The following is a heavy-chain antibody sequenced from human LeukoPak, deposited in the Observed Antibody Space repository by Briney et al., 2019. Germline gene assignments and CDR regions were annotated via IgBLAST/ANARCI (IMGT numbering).Heavy chain of an antibody. J-gene: IGHJ4*02. CDR3: ARGHYDFSTGSYTGGFYLVDS. CDR1: GGSLSSSSFS. CDR2: INNSGST. D-gene: IGHD3-3*01. V-gene: IGHV4-39*01. Sequence: SETLSLTCTVSGGSLSSSSFSLAWIRQPPGKGLEWIGSINNSGSTSPNPSLKSRVSIFVHTSQNQFSLKLSAVTAADTAMYYCARGHYDFSTGSYTGGFYLVDSWGQGTLVTVS.